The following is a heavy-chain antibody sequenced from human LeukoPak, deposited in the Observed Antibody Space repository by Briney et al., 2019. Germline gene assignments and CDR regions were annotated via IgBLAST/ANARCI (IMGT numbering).Heavy chain of an antibody. CDR1: GFTFSSNW. D-gene: IGHD2-2*01. Sequence: VGSLRLSCTASGFTFSSNWMTWVRQAPGKGLEWVANINEDGGGKYYVESVKGRFTISRDNARNSVHLELSNLRAEDTAVYYCATRRCSIAACRASSYRCFDFWGKGTTVIVSS. CDR2: INEDGGGK. CDR3: ATRRCSIAACRASSYRCFDF. V-gene: IGHV3-7*01. J-gene: IGHJ6*04.